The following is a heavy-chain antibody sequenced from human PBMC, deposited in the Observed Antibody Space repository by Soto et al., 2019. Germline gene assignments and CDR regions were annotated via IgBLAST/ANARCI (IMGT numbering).Heavy chain of an antibody. CDR1: GLTSTNYW. CDR2: IKEDGSEK. Sequence: PGGSLRLSCAASGLTSTNYWMSWVRQAPGKGLEWVANIKEDGSEKYYADSVRGRFTISRDNAKDSLSLQMNSLRGDDTAVYFCARGRALHRWGQGTLVTV. CDR3: ARGRALHR. V-gene: IGHV3-7*04. J-gene: IGHJ4*02.